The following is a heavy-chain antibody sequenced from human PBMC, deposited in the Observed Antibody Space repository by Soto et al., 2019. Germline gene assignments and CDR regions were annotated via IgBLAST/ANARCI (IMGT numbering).Heavy chain of an antibody. CDR3: ARGTEVDDFWSGYSFYHFDY. CDR1: GGSISSYY. Sequence: PSETLSLTCTVSGGSISSYYWSWIRQPPGKGLEWIGYIYYSGSTNYNPSLKSRVTISVDTSKNQFSLKLSSVTAADTAVYYCARGTEVDDFWSGYSFYHFDYWGQGTLVTVSS. CDR2: IYYSGST. D-gene: IGHD3-3*01. J-gene: IGHJ4*02. V-gene: IGHV4-59*01.